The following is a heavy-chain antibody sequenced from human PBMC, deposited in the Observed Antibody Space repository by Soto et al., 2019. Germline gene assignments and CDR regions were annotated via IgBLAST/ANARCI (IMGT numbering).Heavy chain of an antibody. V-gene: IGHV1-2*02. Sequence: ASVKVSCKASGYTFIDYYMPWVRQAPGQGVEWMGRISPRSGGTNYAQKFQGRVTMTWDTSLNTAYMELSSLISEDTAVYYCARPPGYISDWYYFDLWGQGTLVTVSS. CDR1: GYTFIDYY. CDR2: ISPRSGGT. J-gene: IGHJ4*02. D-gene: IGHD3-9*01. CDR3: ARPPGYISDWYYFDL.